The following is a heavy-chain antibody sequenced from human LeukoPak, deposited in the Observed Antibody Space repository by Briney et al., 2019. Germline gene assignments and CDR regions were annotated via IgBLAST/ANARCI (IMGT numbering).Heavy chain of an antibody. CDR1: GFTFSSYW. CDR3: ARIGIAVASSDY. J-gene: IGHJ4*02. CDR2: ISLDGSEK. Sequence: GGSLRLSCAASGFTFSSYWMNWVRQAPGKGLEWVANISLDGSEKYYVDSVKGRFTISRDNSKNTLYLQMNSLRAEDTAVYYCARIGIAVASSDYWGQGTLVTVSS. D-gene: IGHD6-19*01. V-gene: IGHV3-7*01.